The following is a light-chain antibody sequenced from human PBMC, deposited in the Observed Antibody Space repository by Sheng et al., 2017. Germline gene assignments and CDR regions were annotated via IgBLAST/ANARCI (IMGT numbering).Light chain of an antibody. CDR1: QSISSY. CDR2: AAS. Sequence: DIQMTQSPSTLSASVGDRVTITCRASQSISSYLNWYQQKPGKAPKLLLYAASSLQSGVPSRFSGSGSGTDFTLTISSLQPEDFATYYCQQCYSTPTFGQGTKVEIK. CDR3: QQCYSTPT. V-gene: IGKV1-39*01. J-gene: IGKJ1*01.